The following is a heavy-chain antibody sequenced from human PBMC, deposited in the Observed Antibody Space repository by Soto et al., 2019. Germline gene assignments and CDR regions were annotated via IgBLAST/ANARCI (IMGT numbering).Heavy chain of an antibody. Sequence: GGSLRLSCAASGFTFSSYGMHWVRQAPGKGLEWVAVISYDGSNKYYADPVKGRFAVSRDDSDNMVYLQMNSLKIEDTAVYYSTTDSYSTITIVRFDYWGHGALVTVSS. CDR1: GFTFSSYG. J-gene: IGHJ4*01. D-gene: IGHD2-21*01. V-gene: IGHV3-30*03. CDR2: ISYDGSNK. CDR3: TTDSYSTITIVRFDY.